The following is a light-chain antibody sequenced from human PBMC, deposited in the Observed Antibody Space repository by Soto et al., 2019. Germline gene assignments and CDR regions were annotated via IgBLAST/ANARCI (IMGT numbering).Light chain of an antibody. V-gene: IGLV1-40*01. CDR1: SSNIGAGYD. J-gene: IGLJ1*01. CDR2: GNS. CDR3: QSYDSSLSGSF. Sequence: QSVLTQPPSVSGAPGKRVTISCTGSSSNIGAGYDVHWYQQLPGTAPKLLIYGNSHRPSGVPDRFSGSKSGTSASLAITGLKAEDEADYYCQSYDSSLSGSFFGSGTKLTVL.